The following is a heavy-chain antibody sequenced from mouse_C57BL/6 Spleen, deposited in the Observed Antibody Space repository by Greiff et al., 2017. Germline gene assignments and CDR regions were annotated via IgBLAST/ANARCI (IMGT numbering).Heavy chain of an antibody. Sequence: EVKLVESEGGLVQPGSSMKLSCTASGFTFSDYYMAWVRQVPEKGLEWVANINYDGSSTYYLDSLKSRFIISRDNAKNILYLQMSSLKSEDTATYYCARAVVAPNYAMDYWGQGTSVTVSS. CDR2: INYDGSST. CDR3: ARAVVAPNYAMDY. CDR1: GFTFSDYY. J-gene: IGHJ4*01. V-gene: IGHV5-16*01. D-gene: IGHD1-1*01.